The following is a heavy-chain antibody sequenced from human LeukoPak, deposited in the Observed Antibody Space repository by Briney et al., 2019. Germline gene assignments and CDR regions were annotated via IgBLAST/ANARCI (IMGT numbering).Heavy chain of an antibody. CDR1: GFTFSGYA. V-gene: IGHV3-23*01. Sequence: GGSLRLSCAASGFTFSGYAMSWVRQAPGKGLEWVSAISGSGGSTYYADSVKGRFTISRDNSKNTLYLQMNSLRAEDTAVYYCAKFLPTHIVVANYYFDYWGQGTLVTVSS. CDR3: AKFLPTHIVVANYYFDY. CDR2: ISGSGGST. J-gene: IGHJ4*02. D-gene: IGHD2-21*01.